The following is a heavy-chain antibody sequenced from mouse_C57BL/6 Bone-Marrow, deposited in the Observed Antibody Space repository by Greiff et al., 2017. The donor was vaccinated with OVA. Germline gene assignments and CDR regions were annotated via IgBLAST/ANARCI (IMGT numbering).Heavy chain of an antibody. CDR2: IRLKSDNYAT. CDR1: GFTFSNYW. J-gene: IGHJ2*01. D-gene: IGHD2-4*01. CDR3: TEGLIYYDFDY. V-gene: IGHV6-3*01. Sequence: EVKVEESGGGLVQPGGSMKLSCVASGFTFSNYWMNWVRQSPEKGLEWVAQIRLKSDNYATHYAESVKGRFTISRDDSKSSVYLQMNNLRAEDTGIYYCTEGLIYYDFDYWGQGTTLTVSS.